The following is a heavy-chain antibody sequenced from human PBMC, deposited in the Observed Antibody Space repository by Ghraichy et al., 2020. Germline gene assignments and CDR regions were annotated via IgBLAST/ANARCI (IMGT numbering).Heavy chain of an antibody. CDR3: ARDSSSWNSRYYGMDV. J-gene: IGHJ6*02. CDR2: IYYSGRA. D-gene: IGHD6-13*01. V-gene: IGHV4-39*01. CDR1: GGSFSSSSYY. Sequence: SQTLSLTCTVSGGSFSSSSYYWAWIRQPPGKGLEWIGSIYYSGRAYYNPSLISRVPISVDTSKNQFSLRLTSVSAADTAVYYCARDSSSWNSRYYGMDVWGQGTTVTVSS.